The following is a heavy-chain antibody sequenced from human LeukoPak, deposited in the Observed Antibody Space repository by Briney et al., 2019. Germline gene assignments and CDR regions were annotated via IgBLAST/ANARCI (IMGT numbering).Heavy chain of an antibody. J-gene: IGHJ4*02. D-gene: IGHD6-19*01. CDR1: GYTFTHFG. CDR2: MNPNSGNT. Sequence: ASVKVSCKTSGYTFTHFGITWVRQATGQGLEWMGWMNPNSGNTGYAQKFQGRVTMTRNTSISTAYMELSSLRSEDTAVYYCARGREIVLHSSGWLGLSTDWGQGTLVTVSS. V-gene: IGHV1-8*02. CDR3: ARGREIVLHSSGWLGLSTD.